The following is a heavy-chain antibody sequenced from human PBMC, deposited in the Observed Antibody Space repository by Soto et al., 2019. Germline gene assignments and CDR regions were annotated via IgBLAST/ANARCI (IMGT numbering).Heavy chain of an antibody. CDR2: IYSGGST. V-gene: IGHV3-66*01. Sequence: GGSLRLSCAASGFTVSSNYMSWVRQAPGKGLEWVSVIYSGGSTYYADSVKGRFTISRDNSKNTLYLQMNSLRAEDTAVYYCARAPLYYDFWSGLDYWGQGTLVTVSS. CDR3: ARAPLYYDFWSGLDY. J-gene: IGHJ4*02. CDR1: GFTVSSNY. D-gene: IGHD3-3*01.